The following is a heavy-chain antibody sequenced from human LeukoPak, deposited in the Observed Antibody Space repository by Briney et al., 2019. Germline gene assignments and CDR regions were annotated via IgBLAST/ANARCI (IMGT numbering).Heavy chain of an antibody. J-gene: IGHJ4*02. CDR3: TREVGSGWYTGSVY. CDR1: GFTFDDYG. CDR2: INWKGGST. V-gene: IGHV3-20*04. Sequence: GGSLRLSCAASGFTFDDYGMSWVRQAPGKGLEWVSGINWKGGSTGYADSVKGRFTISRDDAKNSLYLQMNSLRAEDTALYYCTREVGSGWYTGSVYWGQGTLVTVSS. D-gene: IGHD6-19*01.